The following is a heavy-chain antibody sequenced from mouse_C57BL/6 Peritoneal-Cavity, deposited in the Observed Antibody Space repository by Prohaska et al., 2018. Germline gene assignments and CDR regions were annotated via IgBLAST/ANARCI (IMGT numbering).Heavy chain of an antibody. J-gene: IGHJ4*01. CDR1: GFTFSNSW. Sequence: EVKLEESGGGLVQPGGSMKLSCVAPGFTFSNSWMNWVRQSPEKGLEWVAQIRLKSDNYATHYAESVKGRFTISRDDSKSSVYLQMNNLRAEDTGIYYCTKTAYYAMDYWGQGTSVTVSS. V-gene: IGHV6-3*01. CDR2: IRLKSDNYAT. D-gene: IGHD4-1*01. CDR3: TKTAYYAMDY.